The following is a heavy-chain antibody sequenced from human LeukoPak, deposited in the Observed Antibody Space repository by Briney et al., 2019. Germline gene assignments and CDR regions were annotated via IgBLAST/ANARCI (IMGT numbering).Heavy chain of an antibody. D-gene: IGHD3-10*01. CDR2: IYDDNT. Sequence: GGSLRLSCAASGFTVSAYAMAWVRRAPGKGLEWVSTIYDDNTYYADSVKGRFAISTDNSKNTLYLQMNSLRVEDTAVYFCAARKVRGVWFYLDYWGQGTLVTVSS. V-gene: IGHV3-23*01. CDR1: GFTVSAYA. CDR3: AARKVRGVWFYLDY. J-gene: IGHJ4*02.